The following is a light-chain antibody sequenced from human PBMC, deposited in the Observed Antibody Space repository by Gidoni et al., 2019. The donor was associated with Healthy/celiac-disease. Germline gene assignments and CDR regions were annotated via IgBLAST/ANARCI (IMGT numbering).Light chain of an antibody. Sequence: DIVLTQSPATLSLSPGERATLSCRASQSVSSYLAWYQQKPGQAPRLLIYDASNRATGLPARFSGSGSGTDFTLTISSLEPEDFAVYYCQQRSNWPPGTFXQXTKVEIK. CDR3: QQRSNWPPGT. CDR2: DAS. J-gene: IGKJ1*01. CDR1: QSVSSY. V-gene: IGKV3-11*01.